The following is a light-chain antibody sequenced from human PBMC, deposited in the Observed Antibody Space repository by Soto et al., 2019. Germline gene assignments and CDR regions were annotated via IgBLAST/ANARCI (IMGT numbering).Light chain of an antibody. CDR3: SSYTSGSTWV. CDR1: SSDVGGYNY. Sequence: QSALTQPASVSGSPGQSITISCTGTSSDVGGYNYVSWYQQHPGKAPKLMIYEVSNRPSGVSNRFSGSKSGNTASLTISGLQAEEEDDYYCSSYTSGSTWVFGGGTKVTVL. J-gene: IGLJ3*02. V-gene: IGLV2-14*01. CDR2: EVS.